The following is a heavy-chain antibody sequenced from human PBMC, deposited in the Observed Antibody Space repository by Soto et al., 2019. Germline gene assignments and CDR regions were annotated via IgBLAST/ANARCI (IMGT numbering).Heavy chain of an antibody. V-gene: IGHV4-4*02. CDR3: ARLSFSYGVDV. CDR2: IYHGGST. CDR1: GGSSSSANW. J-gene: IGHJ6*02. Sequence: SETLSLTCAVSGGSSSSANWWTFVRQPPGKGLEWIGEIYHGGSTSYNPSLKSRVTLSLDKFKNHFSLNLTSVTAADTAVYYCARLSFSYGVDVWGQGTTVTVSS.